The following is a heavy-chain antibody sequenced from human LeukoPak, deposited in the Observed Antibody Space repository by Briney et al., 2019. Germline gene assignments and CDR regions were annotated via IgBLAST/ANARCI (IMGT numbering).Heavy chain of an antibody. D-gene: IGHD3-22*01. CDR2: ISWNSGGI. J-gene: IGHJ4*02. CDR3: AKGVWNYYDTPFDY. CDR1: GFTFDDYA. V-gene: IGHV3-9*01. Sequence: GGSLRLSCAASGFTFDDYAMHWVRQAPGKGLEWVSGISWNSGGIGYADSVKGRFTISRDNAKNSLYLQMNSLRAEDTALYYCAKGVWNYYDTPFDYWGQGTLVTVSS.